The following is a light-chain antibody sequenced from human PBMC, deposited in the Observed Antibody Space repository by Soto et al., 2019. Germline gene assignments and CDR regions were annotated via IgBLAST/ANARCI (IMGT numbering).Light chain of an antibody. Sequence: EIVLTQSPGTLSLSPGERATLSCRASQSVSSTYLAWYQQKPGQAPRLLIYGASSRATGIPDRFSGSGSGTDFTLTISRLEPEDFAVYYCQQYGSPPLAFGEGPRWRSN. V-gene: IGKV3-20*01. CDR1: QSVSSTY. J-gene: IGKJ4*01. CDR2: GAS. CDR3: QQYGSPPLA.